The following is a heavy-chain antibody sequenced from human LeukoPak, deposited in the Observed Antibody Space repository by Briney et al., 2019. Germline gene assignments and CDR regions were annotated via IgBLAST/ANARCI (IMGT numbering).Heavy chain of an antibody. CDR3: AKGWDVDTAIDY. CDR2: IQYAGSDK. J-gene: IGHJ4*02. D-gene: IGHD5-18*01. CDR1: GFTFSSYA. Sequence: GGSLRLPCAASGFTFSSYAMSWVRQAPGKGLEWVAFIQYAGSDKYYADSVKGRFTISRDNSKNTLYLQMNSLRAEDTAVYYCAKGWDVDTAIDYWGQGTLVTVSS. V-gene: IGHV3-30*02.